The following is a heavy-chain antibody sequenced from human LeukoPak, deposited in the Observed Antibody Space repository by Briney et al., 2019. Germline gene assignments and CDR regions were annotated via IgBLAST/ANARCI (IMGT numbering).Heavy chain of an antibody. CDR2: IYYSGST. CDR3: ATGLLTAIAGNFDY. CDR1: GGSISSSSYY. D-gene: IGHD2-21*02. J-gene: IGHJ4*02. Sequence: SENLSLTCTVSGGSISSSSYYWGWIRQPPGKGLEWIGSIYYSGSTYYNPSLKSRVTISVDTSKNQFSLKLSSVTAADTAVYYCATGLLTAIAGNFDYWGQGALVTVSS. V-gene: IGHV4-39*01.